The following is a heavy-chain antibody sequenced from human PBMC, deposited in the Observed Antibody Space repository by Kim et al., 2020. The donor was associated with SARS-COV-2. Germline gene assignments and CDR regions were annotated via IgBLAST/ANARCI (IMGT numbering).Heavy chain of an antibody. Sequence: SETLSLTCAVYGGSFSGYYWSWIRQPPGKGLEWIGEINHSGSTNYNPSLKSRVTISVDTSKNQFSLKLGSVTAADTAVYYCARDPSIAARRGFDYWGQGTLVTVSS. CDR3: ARDPSIAARRGFDY. CDR2: INHSGST. D-gene: IGHD6-6*01. J-gene: IGHJ4*02. CDR1: GGSFSGYY. V-gene: IGHV4-34*01.